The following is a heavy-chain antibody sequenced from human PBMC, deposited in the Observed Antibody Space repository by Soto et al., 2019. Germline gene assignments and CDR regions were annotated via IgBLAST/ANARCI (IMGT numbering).Heavy chain of an antibody. CDR2: ISYDGSNK. CDR3: AKDTTAAADVLTWFDP. CDR1: GFTFSSYG. D-gene: IGHD6-13*01. Sequence: GGSLRLSCAASGFTFSSYGMHWVRQAPGKGLEWVAVISYDGSNKYYADSVKGRFTISRDNSKNTLYLQMNSLRAEDTDVYYCAKDTTAAADVLTWFDPWGQGTLVTVSS. V-gene: IGHV3-30*18. J-gene: IGHJ5*02.